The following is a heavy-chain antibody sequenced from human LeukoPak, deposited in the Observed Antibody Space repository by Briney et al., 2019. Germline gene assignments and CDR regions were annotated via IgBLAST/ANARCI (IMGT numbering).Heavy chain of an antibody. D-gene: IGHD1-26*01. CDR2: ISYDGSNK. V-gene: IGHV3-30*01. Sequence: PGGSLRLSCAASGFTFSSYAMHWVRQAPGKGLKWVAVISYDGSNKYYADSVKGRFTISRDNSKNTLYLQMNSVRAEDTAVYYCARAGSYKGYYYYYYYMDVWGKGTTVTVSS. CDR1: GFTFSSYA. J-gene: IGHJ6*03. CDR3: ARAGSYKGYYYYYYYMDV.